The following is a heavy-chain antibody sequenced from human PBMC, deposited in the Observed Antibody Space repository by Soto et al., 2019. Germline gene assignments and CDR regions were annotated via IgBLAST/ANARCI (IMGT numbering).Heavy chain of an antibody. CDR1: GFTFSSYE. V-gene: IGHV3-48*03. Sequence: GGSLRPSCATSGFTFSSYEMNWVRQAPGKGLEWVSYISSSGSTIYYADSVKGRFTISRDNAKNSLYLRMDSLRAEDAAVYYCARDQEAGSFFPYYYGMDVWGQGTTVTVSS. CDR3: ARDQEAGSFFPYYYGMDV. D-gene: IGHD6-13*01. J-gene: IGHJ6*02. CDR2: ISSSGSTI.